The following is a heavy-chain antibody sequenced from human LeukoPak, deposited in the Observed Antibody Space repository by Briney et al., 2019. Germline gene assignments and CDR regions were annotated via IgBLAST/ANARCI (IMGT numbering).Heavy chain of an antibody. CDR1: GGSIRNYY. J-gene: IGHJ4*02. CDR2: IYYSGST. CDR3: ARSAGSSGWYFVPYFDY. V-gene: IGHV4-59*01. Sequence: SETLSLTCTVSGGSIRNYYWSWIRQPPGKGLEWIGYIYYSGSTNYNPSLKSRVTISVDTSKNQFSLKLSSVTAADTAVYYCARSAGSSGWYFVPYFDYWGQGTLVTVSS. D-gene: IGHD6-19*01.